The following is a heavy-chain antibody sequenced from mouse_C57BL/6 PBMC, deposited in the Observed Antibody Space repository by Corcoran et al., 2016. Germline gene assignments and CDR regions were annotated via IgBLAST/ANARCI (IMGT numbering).Heavy chain of an antibody. V-gene: IGHV9-3*01. Sequence: QIQLVQSGPELKKPGETVKISCTASGYTFTTYGMSWVKQAPGKGLKWMGWINTYSGVPTYADDFKGRFAFSLETSASTAYLQINNLKNEDTATYVCARAGSSYVWFAYWGQGTLVTVSA. CDR2: INTYSGVP. CDR1: GYTFTTYG. J-gene: IGHJ3*01. CDR3: ARAGSSYVWFAY. D-gene: IGHD1-1*01.